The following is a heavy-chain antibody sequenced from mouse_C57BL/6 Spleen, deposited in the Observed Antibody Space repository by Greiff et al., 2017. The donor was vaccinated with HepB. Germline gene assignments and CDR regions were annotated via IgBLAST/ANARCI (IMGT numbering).Heavy chain of an antibody. J-gene: IGHJ3*01. CDR1: GYTFTSYW. Sequence: QVQLQQPGTELVKPGASVKLSCKASGYTFTSYWMHWVKQRPGQGLEWIGNINPSNGGTNYNEKFKSNATLTVDKSSSTAYMQLSSLTSEDSAVYDGAAYGYYVLFAYWGQGTLVTVSA. CDR3: AAYGYYVLFAY. D-gene: IGHD2-3*01. V-gene: IGHV1-53*01. CDR2: INPSNGGT.